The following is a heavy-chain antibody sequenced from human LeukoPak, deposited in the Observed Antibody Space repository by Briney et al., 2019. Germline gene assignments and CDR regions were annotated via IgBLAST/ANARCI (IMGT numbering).Heavy chain of an antibody. CDR3: TRDSVTMIV. CDR1: GFTFGGYA. V-gene: IGHV3-49*03. J-gene: IGHJ4*02. D-gene: IGHD3-22*01. CDR2: IRNKAYGGTT. Sequence: GGSLRLSCTASGFTFGGYAMSWFRQAPGKGLEWVGFIRNKAYGGTTEYAASVKGRFTSSRDDSKSIAYLQMNSLKTEDTAVYYCTRDSVTMIVWGQGTLVTVSS.